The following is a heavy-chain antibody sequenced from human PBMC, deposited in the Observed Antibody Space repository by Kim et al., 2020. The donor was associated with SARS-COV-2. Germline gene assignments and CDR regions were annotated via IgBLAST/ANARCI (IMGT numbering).Heavy chain of an antibody. CDR3: SRGIRDISMIVVVFTADSQRCDS. V-gene: IGHV4-34*01. Sequence: SETLSLTCAVYGGSFSDYYWSWIRQSPGKGLEWIGETTHGGSTNYNPAFKSRAALSVDTSKNQFSLKWTSVTAADTAVYYCSRGIRDISMIVVVFTADSQRCDSWGQGTPVTVSS. J-gene: IGHJ5*01. D-gene: IGHD3-22*01. CDR2: TTHGGST. CDR1: GGSFSDYY.